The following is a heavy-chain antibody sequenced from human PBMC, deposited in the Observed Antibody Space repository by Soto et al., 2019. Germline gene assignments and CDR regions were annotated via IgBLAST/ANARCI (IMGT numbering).Heavy chain of an antibody. CDR2: ISAYNGNT. D-gene: IGHD3-22*01. J-gene: IGHJ4*02. V-gene: IGHV1-18*01. CDR1: GYTFTSYG. CDR3: ARDYYDSSGYYYGFDY. Sequence: ASVKVSCKASGYTFTSYGISCVRQAPGQGLEWMGWISAYNGNTNYAQKLQGRVTMTTDTSTSTAYMELRSLRSDDTAVYYCARDYYDSSGYYYGFDYWGQGTLVTVSS.